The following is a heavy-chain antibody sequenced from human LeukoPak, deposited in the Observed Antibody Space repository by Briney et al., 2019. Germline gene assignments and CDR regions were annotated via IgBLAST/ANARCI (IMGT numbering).Heavy chain of an antibody. CDR1: GGTFSSLT. CDR3: ADLVYCSSSSCYEPFNQT. CDR2: IIPIFGRA. D-gene: IGHD2-2*01. Sequence: SVKVSCKASGGTFSSLTINWVRQAPGQGLEWMGGIIPIFGRANYAQKFQGRVTITADDSTSTAYMELSSLRSEDTAVYYCADLVYCSSSSCYEPFNQTWGQGTLVTVPP. J-gene: IGHJ4*02. V-gene: IGHV1-69*13.